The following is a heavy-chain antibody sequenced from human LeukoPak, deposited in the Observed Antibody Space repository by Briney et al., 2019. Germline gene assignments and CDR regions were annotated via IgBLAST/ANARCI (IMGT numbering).Heavy chain of an antibody. J-gene: IGHJ4*02. CDR3: AKEGAFGGSGALDY. D-gene: IGHD6-19*01. CDR1: GFTFDNYA. Sequence: GGSLRLSCAASGFTFDNYAMNWVRHAPGKGLEWVSSISGSGDIKDFGDSVKGRFTISRDNSKNTVSLQMNSLRADDTAVYYCAKEGAFGGSGALDYWGQGTLVTVSS. V-gene: IGHV3-23*01. CDR2: ISGSGDIK.